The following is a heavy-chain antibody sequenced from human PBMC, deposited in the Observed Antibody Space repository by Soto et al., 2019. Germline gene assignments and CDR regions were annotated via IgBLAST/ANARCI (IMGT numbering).Heavy chain of an antibody. D-gene: IGHD4-17*01. CDR3: ARGMTTVTTEFDY. CDR1: GGSISSYY. Sequence: PSETLSLTCTVSGGSISSYYWSWIRQPPGKGLEWIGYIYYSGSTNYNPSLKSRVTISVDTSKNQFSLKLSSVTAADTAVYYCARGMTTVTTEFDYWGQGTLVTVSS. J-gene: IGHJ4*02. V-gene: IGHV4-59*01. CDR2: IYYSGST.